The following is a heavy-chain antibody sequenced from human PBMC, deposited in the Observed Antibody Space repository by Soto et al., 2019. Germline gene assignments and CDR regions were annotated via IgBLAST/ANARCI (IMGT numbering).Heavy chain of an antibody. D-gene: IGHD3-22*01. V-gene: IGHV3-30*18. CDR1: GFTFSSYG. CDR2: ISYDGSNK. Sequence: PGGSLRLCCAASGFTFSSYGMHWVRQAPGKGLEWVAVISYDGSNKYYADSVKGRFTISRDNSKNTLYLQMNSLRAEDTAVYYCAKMEGYYDSSGSYYFDFWGQGTLVTVSS. J-gene: IGHJ4*02. CDR3: AKMEGYYDSSGSYYFDF.